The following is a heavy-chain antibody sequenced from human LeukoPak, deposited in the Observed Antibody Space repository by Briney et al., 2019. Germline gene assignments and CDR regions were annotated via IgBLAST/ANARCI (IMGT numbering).Heavy chain of an antibody. CDR3: AKFYYGSGSYGYYFDY. V-gene: IGHV3-23*01. Sequence: GGSLRLSCAASGFSFSSYAMSWVRQAPGKGLEWVSAISGSGGSTHYADSVKGRFTISRDNSKNTLYLQMNSLRAEDTAVYYCAKFYYGSGSYGYYFDYWGQGTLVTVSS. J-gene: IGHJ4*02. CDR1: GFSFSSYA. CDR2: ISGSGGST. D-gene: IGHD3-10*01.